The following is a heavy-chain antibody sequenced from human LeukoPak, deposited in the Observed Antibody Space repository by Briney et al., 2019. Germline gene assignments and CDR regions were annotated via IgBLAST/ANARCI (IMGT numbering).Heavy chain of an antibody. CDR3: AKELTVAFDY. Sequence: GGSLRLSCAASGFTFSSYAMHWVRQAPGKGLEWVAVISYDGSNKYYADSVKGRFTISRDNSKNTLYLQMNSLRAEDTAVYYCAKELTVAFDYWGQGTLVTVSS. J-gene: IGHJ4*02. V-gene: IGHV3-30*04. CDR1: GFTFSSYA. CDR2: ISYDGSNK. D-gene: IGHD4-11*01.